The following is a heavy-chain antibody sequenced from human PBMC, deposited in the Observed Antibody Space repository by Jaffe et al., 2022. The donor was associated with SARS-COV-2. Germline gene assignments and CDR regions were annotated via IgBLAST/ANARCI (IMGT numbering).Heavy chain of an antibody. CDR1: GFTFSDYY. Sequence: QVQLVESGGGLVKPGGSLRLSCAASGFTFSDYYMSWIRQAPGMGLEWVSNISGSGITINYADSVKGRFTISRDNAKSSLYLQMNSLRAEDTAMYYCASHSGDSYYYDNSGYYSPHSYYHMDVWGKGITVIVSS. D-gene: IGHD3-22*01. V-gene: IGHV3-11*01. CDR3: ASHSGDSYYYDNSGYYSPHSYYHMDV. CDR2: ISGSGITI. J-gene: IGHJ6*03.